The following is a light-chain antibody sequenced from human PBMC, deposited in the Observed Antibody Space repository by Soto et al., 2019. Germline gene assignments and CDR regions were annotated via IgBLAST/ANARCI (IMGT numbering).Light chain of an antibody. Sequence: EIVLTQSPATLSLSPGERATLSCRASQSVSSYLAWYQQKPGQPPRLLIYDASNRATGIPARFSGSGSGTDFTLTISSLEPEDFAVYYCQQRSNWPRSITFGQGTRLEI. CDR2: DAS. J-gene: IGKJ5*01. V-gene: IGKV3-11*01. CDR1: QSVSSY. CDR3: QQRSNWPRSIT.